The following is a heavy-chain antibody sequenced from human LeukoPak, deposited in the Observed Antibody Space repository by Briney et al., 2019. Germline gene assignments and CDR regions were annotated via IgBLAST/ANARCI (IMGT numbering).Heavy chain of an antibody. CDR3: ARDGGIVVGLYYFDY. J-gene: IGHJ4*02. V-gene: IGHV3-33*01. D-gene: IGHD2-15*01. CDR2: LWRDGSNK. CDR1: GFTFSFYG. Sequence: GGSLRLSCAASGFTFSFYGMHWVRQAPGKGLEWVAILWRDGSNKYYADSVKGRFTISRDNSRNTLYLQMNSLRAEDTAVYYCARDGGIVVGLYYFDYWGQGTLVTVSS.